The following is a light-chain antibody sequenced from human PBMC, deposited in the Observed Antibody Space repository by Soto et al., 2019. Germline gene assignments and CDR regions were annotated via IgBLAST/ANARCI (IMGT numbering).Light chain of an antibody. CDR1: QSVNSK. CDR3: QQRGSWPLT. V-gene: IGKV3-11*01. Sequence: EIVLTQSPATLSLSPGERATLSCRASQSVNSKLAWYQQKPGQAPRLLIYDASNRATGIPARFSGSETGTDFTLTISSLEPEDSAVYYCQQRGSWPLTFGGGTKVEIK. CDR2: DAS. J-gene: IGKJ4*02.